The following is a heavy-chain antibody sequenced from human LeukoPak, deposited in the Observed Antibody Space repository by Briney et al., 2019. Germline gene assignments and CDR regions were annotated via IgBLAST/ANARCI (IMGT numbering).Heavy chain of an antibody. CDR3: ARSFVPYYYGSGSYRY. J-gene: IGHJ4*02. D-gene: IGHD3-10*01. Sequence: PGGSLRLSCAASGFTFSNYAMSWVRQAPGKGLEWVSAISGSASSTYHADSVKGRFTISRDNSKNTLYLQMNSLRAEDTAVYYCARSFVPYYYGSGSYRYWGQGTLVTVSS. CDR2: ISGSASST. V-gene: IGHV3-23*01. CDR1: GFTFSNYA.